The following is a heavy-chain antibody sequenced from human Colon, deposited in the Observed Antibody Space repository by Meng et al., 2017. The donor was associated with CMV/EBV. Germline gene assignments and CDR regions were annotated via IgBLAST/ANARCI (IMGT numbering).Heavy chain of an antibody. J-gene: IGHJ4*02. CDR2: IRYDGSNK. V-gene: IGHV3-30*02. Sequence: GESLKISCAASGFTFSSYGMHWVRQAPGKGLEWVAFIRYDGSNKYYADSVKGRFTISRDNSKNTLYLQMNSLKTEDTAVYYCVATFHADSSGRYWGQGTLVTVSS. D-gene: IGHD3-22*01. CDR3: VATFHADSSGRY. CDR1: GFTFSSYG.